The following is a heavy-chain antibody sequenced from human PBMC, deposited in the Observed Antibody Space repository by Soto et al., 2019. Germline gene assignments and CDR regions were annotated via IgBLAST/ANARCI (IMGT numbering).Heavy chain of an antibody. V-gene: IGHV3-53*01. CDR3: AKSGGNGWFADAFDV. D-gene: IGHD6-19*01. Sequence: GGSLRLSCAVGGFVVSSYYMSLVRQAPGKGLEWISVIYSGGSTYYADSVKGRFTISRDNSENTLYLQLNSLRAEDTAVYYCAKSGGNGWFADAFDVWGQGTMVTVSS. CDR2: IYSGGST. J-gene: IGHJ3*01. CDR1: GFVVSSYY.